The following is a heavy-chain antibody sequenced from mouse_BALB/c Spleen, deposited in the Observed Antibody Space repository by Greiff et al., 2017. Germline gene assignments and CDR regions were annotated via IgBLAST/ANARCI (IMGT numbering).Heavy chain of an antibody. CDR2: ISNGGGST. J-gene: IGHJ2*01. D-gene: IGHD4-1*01. V-gene: IGHV5-12-2*01. Sequence: EVQVVESGGGLVKPGGSLKLSCAASGFTFSSYTMSWVRQTPEKRLEWVAYISNGGGSTYYPDTVKGRFTISRDNAKNTLYLQMSSLKSEDTAMYYCARRGTGYYFDYWGQGTTLTVSS. CDR3: ARRGTGYYFDY. CDR1: GFTFSSYT.